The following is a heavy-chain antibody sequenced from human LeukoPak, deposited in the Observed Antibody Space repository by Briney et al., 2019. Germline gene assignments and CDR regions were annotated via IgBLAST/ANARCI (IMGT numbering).Heavy chain of an antibody. Sequence: GGSLRLSCAASGFTFSSYWMSWVRQAPGKGLEWVAIIWYDGSNKYYADSVKGRFTISRDNSKNTLDLQMNSLRAEDTAVYYCARDYGSGIDCWGQGTLVTVSS. D-gene: IGHD3-10*01. V-gene: IGHV3-33*08. CDR1: GFTFSSYW. CDR2: IWYDGSNK. CDR3: ARDYGSGIDC. J-gene: IGHJ4*02.